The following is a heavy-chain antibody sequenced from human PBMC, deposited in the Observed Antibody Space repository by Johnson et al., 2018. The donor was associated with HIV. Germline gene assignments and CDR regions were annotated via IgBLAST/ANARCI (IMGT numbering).Heavy chain of an antibody. Sequence: VQLVESGGGLVQPGGSLRLSCAASGFPVSSDYMNWVRQAPGKGLEWVSVIYSAGTTYYADSVKGRFTIFRDNSKNTLYLQMTSLRAEDTAVYYCARAPPYGDYGDTFDIWGQGTMVSVSS. J-gene: IGHJ3*02. CDR3: ARAPPYGDYGDTFDI. CDR1: GFPVSSDY. V-gene: IGHV3-66*01. D-gene: IGHD4-17*01. CDR2: IYSAGTT.